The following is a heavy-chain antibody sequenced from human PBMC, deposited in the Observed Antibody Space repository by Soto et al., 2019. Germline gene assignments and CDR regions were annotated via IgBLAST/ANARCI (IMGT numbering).Heavy chain of an antibody. J-gene: IGHJ4*02. V-gene: IGHV1-3*01. D-gene: IGHD2-15*01. CDR3: ASLYCSGGSCYRFFDY. CDR2: INAGNGNT. CDR1: GYTFTSYA. Sequence: RASVKVSCKASGYTFTSYAMHWVRQAPGQRLEWMGWINAGNGNTKYSQKFQGRVTITRDTSASTAYMELSSLRSEDTAVYYCASLYCSGGSCYRFFDYWGQGTLVTVSS.